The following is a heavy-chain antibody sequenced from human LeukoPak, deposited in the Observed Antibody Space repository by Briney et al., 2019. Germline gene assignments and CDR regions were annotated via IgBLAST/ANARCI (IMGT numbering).Heavy chain of an antibody. J-gene: IGHJ4*02. Sequence: SETLSLTCAVSGGSISSSNWWSWVRQPPGKGLEWIGEIYHSGSTYYNPSLKSRVTISVDKSKNQFSLKLSSVTAADTAVYYCARGIYSYGLTLFDYWGQGTLVTVSS. CDR2: IYHSGST. V-gene: IGHV4-4*02. D-gene: IGHD5-18*01. CDR1: GGSISSSNW. CDR3: ARGIYSYGLTLFDY.